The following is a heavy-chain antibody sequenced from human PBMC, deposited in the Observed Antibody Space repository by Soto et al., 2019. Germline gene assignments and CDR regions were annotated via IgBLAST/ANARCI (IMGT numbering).Heavy chain of an antibody. J-gene: IGHJ6*02. V-gene: IGHV3-30*18. D-gene: IGHD3-9*01. CDR1: GFTFSSYG. CDR3: AKALTGSYYVMHV. CDR2: ILYDGNNK. Sequence: QVQPVESGGGVVQPGRSQRLSCAASGFTFSSYGMHWGRQAPGKGLEWVAAILYDGNNKYYADSVKGRFTISRDNSKDTLYLQMNSLRAEDTAVYYCAKALTGSYYVMHVWGQGTTVIVSS.